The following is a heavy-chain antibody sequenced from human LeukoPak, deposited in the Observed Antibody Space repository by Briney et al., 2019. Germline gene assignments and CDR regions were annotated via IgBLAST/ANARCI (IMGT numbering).Heavy chain of an antibody. CDR3: AKRRYCSSTSCHDFDY. Sequence: GGSLRLSCAASGFTFRSYAMSWVRQAPGRGLEWVSAISAASETTYYADSVKGRFTISRDNSKNTLFLQMNSLRAGDTAVYYCAKRRYCSSTSCHDFDYWRQGTLVTVSS. J-gene: IGHJ4*02. D-gene: IGHD2-2*01. CDR2: ISAASETT. V-gene: IGHV3-23*01. CDR1: GFTFRSYA.